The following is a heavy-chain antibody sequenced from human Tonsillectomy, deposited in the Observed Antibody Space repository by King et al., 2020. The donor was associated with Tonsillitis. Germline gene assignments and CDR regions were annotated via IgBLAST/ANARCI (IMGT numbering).Heavy chain of an antibody. J-gene: IGHJ4*02. CDR3: AKDASGGSIDY. CDR2: ISWNSGSI. V-gene: IGHV3-9*01. Sequence: VQLVESGGGLVQPGRSLRLSCAASGFTFDDYAMHWVRQAPGKGLEWVSGISWNSGSIGYADSVKGRFTISRDNAKNSLYLQMNSLRAEDTALYYCAKDASGGSIDYWGQGTLVTVSS. D-gene: IGHD2-15*01. CDR1: GFTFDDYA.